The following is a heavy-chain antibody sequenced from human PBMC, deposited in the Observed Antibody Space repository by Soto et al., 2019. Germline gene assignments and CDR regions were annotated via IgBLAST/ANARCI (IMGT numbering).Heavy chain of an antibody. D-gene: IGHD6-13*01. J-gene: IGHJ4*02. V-gene: IGHV4-4*02. CDR1: GGYIGTINC. Sequence: SEIQSLTCAVSGGYIGTINCWSWVPQPPGKGLEWIGEIYQRGSTNDNPSLKSRVTISVDKSKNEFSLKLSSVTAADTAVYYCARLSSRREDYWGQGTLVTVSS. CDR3: ARLSSRREDY. CDR2: IYQRGST.